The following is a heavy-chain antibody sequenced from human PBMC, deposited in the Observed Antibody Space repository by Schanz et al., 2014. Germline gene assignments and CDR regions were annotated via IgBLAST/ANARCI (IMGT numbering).Heavy chain of an antibody. V-gene: IGHV1-18*04. Sequence: QVQLVQSGAEVKKPGASVKVSCKASGYTFTSYSMHWVRQAPGQGLEWMGWISTSNGNTNYIQKLQGRVTMTRNTSMSTAYMELRNLRSDDTAVYYCARAKRFGDMDVWGQGTTVTVSS. CDR2: ISTSNGNT. CDR3: ARAKRFGDMDV. CDR1: GYTFTSYS. J-gene: IGHJ6*02. D-gene: IGHD3-10*01.